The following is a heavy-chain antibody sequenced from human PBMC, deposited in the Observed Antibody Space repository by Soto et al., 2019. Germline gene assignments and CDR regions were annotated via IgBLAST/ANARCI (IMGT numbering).Heavy chain of an antibody. J-gene: IGHJ5*02. CDR2: INHSGST. D-gene: IGHD5-12*01. V-gene: IGHV4-34*01. CDR1: GGSFSGYY. CDR3: AKGDNLGPKTGYAFDP. Sequence: SETLSLTCAVYGGSFSGYYWSWIRQPPGKGLEWIGEINHSGSTNYDPSLKSRVTISVDTSKNQFSLKLSSVTAADTAVYFCAKGDNLGPKTGYAFDPWGQGIMVT.